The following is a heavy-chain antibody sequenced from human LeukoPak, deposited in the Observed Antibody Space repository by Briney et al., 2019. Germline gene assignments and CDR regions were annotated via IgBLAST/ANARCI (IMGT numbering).Heavy chain of an antibody. Sequence: SQTLSLTCAISGDSVSCNSVTWNWIRQSPSRGLEWLGRTYYRSTWYKDYAVSVRGRITVNPDTSKNQFSLHLNSVTPEDTAVYYCARRPTQYDCFDPWGQGILVTVSS. CDR2: TYYRSTWYK. D-gene: IGHD2-2*01. CDR1: GDSVSCNSVT. CDR3: ARRPTQYDCFDP. J-gene: IGHJ5*02. V-gene: IGHV6-1*01.